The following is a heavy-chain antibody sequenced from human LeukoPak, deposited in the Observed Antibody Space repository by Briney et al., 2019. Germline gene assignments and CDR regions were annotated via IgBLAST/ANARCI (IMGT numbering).Heavy chain of an antibody. Sequence: ASVRVSCKASGYTFTSYGISWVRQAPGQGLEWMGWISAYNGNTNYAQKLQGRVTMTTDTSTSTAYMELKSLRSDDTAVYYCARDGPRGIVGARGAFDIWGQGTMVTVSS. CDR2: ISAYNGNT. CDR3: ARDGPRGIVGARGAFDI. CDR1: GYTFTSYG. V-gene: IGHV1-18*01. D-gene: IGHD1-26*01. J-gene: IGHJ3*02.